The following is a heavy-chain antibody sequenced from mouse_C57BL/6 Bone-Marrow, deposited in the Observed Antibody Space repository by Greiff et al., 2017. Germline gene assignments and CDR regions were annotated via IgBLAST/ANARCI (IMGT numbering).Heavy chain of an antibody. CDR1: GYSITSGYD. D-gene: IGHD4-1*01. V-gene: IGHV3-1*01. CDR3: ARGLGAWFAY. CDR2: ISYSGSP. J-gene: IGHJ3*01. Sequence: EVKLLESGPGMVKPSQSLSLTCTVTGYSITSGYDWHWIRHFPGNKLEWMGYISYSGSPKYNPSLKIRISITYNTSKNHFYLKLDSVTTEDTTTYYCARGLGAWFAYWGQGTLVTVSA.